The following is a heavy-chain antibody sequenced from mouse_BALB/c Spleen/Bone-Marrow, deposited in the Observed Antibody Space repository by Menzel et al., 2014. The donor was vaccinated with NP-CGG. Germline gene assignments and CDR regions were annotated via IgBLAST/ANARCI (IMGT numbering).Heavy chain of an antibody. CDR3: ARDGGGSYDGCAY. Sequence: QVQLKESGAELAKPGASVKMSCKASGYTFTSYWMHWVKQRPGQGLEWIGYINPRPGYTEYNQKFKDKATLPADKSSSTANMQRGSLTSEDCAVYYCARDGGGSYDGCAYWGQGTLVTVSA. CDR2: INPRPGYT. CDR1: GYTFTSYW. V-gene: IGHV1-7*01. D-gene: IGHD2-12*01. J-gene: IGHJ3*01.